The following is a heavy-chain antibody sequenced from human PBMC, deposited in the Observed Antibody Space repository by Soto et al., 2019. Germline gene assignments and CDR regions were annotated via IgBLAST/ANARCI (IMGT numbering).Heavy chain of an antibody. CDR3: AKEGRLRTPVYVLDF. CDR1: EFKFRDFA. Sequence: AVEFKFRDFAIRRVRKTQGKGLEWVSGVSASGLNTDYADPVKGRFYISRDNSKNTVSLHMNSLRAEDTALFYFAKEGRLRTPVYVLDFWVQGTPDTVSS. J-gene: IGHJ4*02. D-gene: IGHD3-16*01. CDR2: VSASGLNT. V-gene: IGHV3-23*01.